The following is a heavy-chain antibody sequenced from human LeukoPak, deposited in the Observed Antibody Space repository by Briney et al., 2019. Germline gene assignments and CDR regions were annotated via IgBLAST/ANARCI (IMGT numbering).Heavy chain of an antibody. CDR3: ARDLLNEGNHLDY. CDR1: GGSISSGDYC. D-gene: IGHD4-23*01. V-gene: IGHV4-30-4*01. CDR2: IYYSGST. Sequence: SETLSLTCTVSGGSISSGDYCWSWIRQPPGKGLEWIGYIYYSGSTYYNPSLKSRVTISVDTSKNQFSLKLSSVTAADTAVYYCARDLLNEGNHLDYWGQGTLVTVSS. J-gene: IGHJ4*02.